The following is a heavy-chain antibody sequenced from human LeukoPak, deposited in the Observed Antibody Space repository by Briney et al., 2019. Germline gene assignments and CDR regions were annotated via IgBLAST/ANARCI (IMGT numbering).Heavy chain of an antibody. J-gene: IGHJ4*02. CDR1: GASISSGSYY. Sequence: SETLSLTCTVSGASISSGSYYWSWIRQPAGTGLEWIGRIYTSGSTNYNPSLKSRVTISVDTSKNQFSLKLSSVTAADTALYYCTFNFWSGHRRVYWGQGTLVTVSS. V-gene: IGHV4-61*02. CDR2: IYTSGST. CDR3: TFNFWSGHRRVY. D-gene: IGHD3-3*01.